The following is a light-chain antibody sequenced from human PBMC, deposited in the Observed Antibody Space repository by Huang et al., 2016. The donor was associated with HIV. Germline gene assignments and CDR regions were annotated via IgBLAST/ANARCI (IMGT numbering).Light chain of an antibody. CDR2: GAS. CDR3: QQYYSPPYT. CDR1: QSVLYSSNNKNL. V-gene: IGKV4-1*01. J-gene: IGKJ2*01. Sequence: DIVMTQSPDTLAVSLGERATINWKSSQSVLYSSNNKNLLTWYQQKPGQPPKLLIYGASTRESVVPDRFSGSGSGTDFTLTISCLQAEDVAVYFFQQYYSPPYTFGQGTKLEIK.